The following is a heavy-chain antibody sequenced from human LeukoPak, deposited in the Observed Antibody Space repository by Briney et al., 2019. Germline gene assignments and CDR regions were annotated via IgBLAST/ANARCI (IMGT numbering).Heavy chain of an antibody. CDR1: GFTFSSYA. V-gene: IGHV3-30*04. CDR2: ISYDGSNK. D-gene: IGHD6-13*01. J-gene: IGHJ6*03. CDR3: ARAYGSSWCMDV. Sequence: PGGSLRLSCAASGFTFSSYAMHWVRQAPGKGLEWVAVISYDGSNKYYADSVKGRFTISRDNSKNTLYLQMNSLRAEDTDVYYCARAYGSSWCMDVWGKGTTVTVSS.